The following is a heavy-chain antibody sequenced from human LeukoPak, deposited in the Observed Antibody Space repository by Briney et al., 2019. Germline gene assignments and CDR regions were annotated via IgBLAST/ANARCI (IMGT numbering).Heavy chain of an antibody. CDR1: GFTFHDYA. D-gene: IGHD3-10*01. CDR3: ARGPMVRTNLFDY. V-gene: IGHV3-74*01. J-gene: IGHJ4*02. Sequence: GGSLRLSCAASGFTFHDYAMHWVRQAPGKGLVWVSRINSDGSITSYADSVKGRFTISRDNAKNTLYLQMNSLGAEDTAVYYCARGPMVRTNLFDYWGQGTLVTVSS. CDR2: INSDGSIT.